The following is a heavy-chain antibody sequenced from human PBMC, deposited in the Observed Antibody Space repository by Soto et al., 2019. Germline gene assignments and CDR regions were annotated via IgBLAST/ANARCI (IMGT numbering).Heavy chain of an antibody. J-gene: IGHJ4*02. CDR3: ARDWTHYDSSGPGDY. V-gene: IGHV1-3*01. D-gene: IGHD3-22*01. Sequence: GASVKVSCKASGYTFTSYPMHWVRQAPGQGLEWMGWINAGNGDTKYSQKSQGRVTITRDTSANTAYMELSSLRSEDTAVFYCARDWTHYDSSGPGDYWGQGTLVTVSS. CDR2: INAGNGDT. CDR1: GYTFTSYP.